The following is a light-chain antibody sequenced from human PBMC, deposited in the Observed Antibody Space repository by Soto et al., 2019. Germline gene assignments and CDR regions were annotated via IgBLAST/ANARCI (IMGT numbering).Light chain of an antibody. Sequence: DIVMTQSPDSLAVSLGERATINCKSSHSVLYSSNNKNYLAWYQQKPGQAPRLLIYDASNRATGIPARFSGSGSGTEFTLTISSLQPDDFATYYCQQYNSSPWTFGQGTRLEIK. CDR1: HSVLYSSNNKNY. J-gene: IGKJ5*01. CDR3: QQYNSSPWT. V-gene: IGKV4-1*01. CDR2: DAS.